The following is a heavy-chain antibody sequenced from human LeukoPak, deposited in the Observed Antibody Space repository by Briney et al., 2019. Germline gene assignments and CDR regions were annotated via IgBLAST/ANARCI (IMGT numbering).Heavy chain of an antibody. J-gene: IGHJ3*02. CDR2: IIPIFGTA. CDR3: ARLNGGSGAFDI. Sequence: SVKVSCKASGGTFISYAISWVRQAPGQGLEWMGGIIPIFGTANYAQNFQGRVTITADKSTSTAYMELSSLRSEDTAVYYCARLNGGSGAFDIWGQGTMVTVSS. D-gene: IGHD3-10*01. CDR1: GGTFISYA. V-gene: IGHV1-69*06.